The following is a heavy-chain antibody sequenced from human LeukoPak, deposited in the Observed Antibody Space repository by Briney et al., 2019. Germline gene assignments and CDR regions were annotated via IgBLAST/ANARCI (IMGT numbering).Heavy chain of an antibody. CDR1: GYTFTGYG. V-gene: IGHV1-18*01. CDR2: ISAYNGNT. Sequence: VASVKVSCKASGYTFTGYGISWVRQAPGQGLEWMGWISAYNGNTNYAQKLQGRVTMTTDTSTSTAYMELRSLRSDDTAVYYCARNRRGSGWYYFDYWGQGTLVTVSS. CDR3: ARNRRGSGWYYFDY. D-gene: IGHD6-19*01. J-gene: IGHJ4*02.